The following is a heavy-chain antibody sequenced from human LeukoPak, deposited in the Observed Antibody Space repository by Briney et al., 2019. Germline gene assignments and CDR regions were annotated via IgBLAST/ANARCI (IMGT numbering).Heavy chain of an antibody. V-gene: IGHV4-39*01. D-gene: IGHD5-18*01. CDR3: ARSVDTASYFDY. CDR2: IYYSGST. J-gene: IGHJ4*02. Sequence: SETLSLTCTVPGGSISSSSYYWGWIRQPPGKGLEWIGSIYYSGSTYYNPSLKSRVTISVDTSKNQFSLKLSSVTAADTAVYYCARSVDTASYFDYWGQGTLVTVSS. CDR1: GGSISSSSYY.